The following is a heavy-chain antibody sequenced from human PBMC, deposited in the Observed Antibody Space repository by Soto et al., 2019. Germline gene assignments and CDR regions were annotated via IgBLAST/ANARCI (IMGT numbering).Heavy chain of an antibody. CDR3: ARGLSYYDFWSGYPHYYYYYGMDV. V-gene: IGHV3-30-3*01. Sequence: PGGSLRLSCAASGFTFSSYAMHWVRQAPGKGLEWVAVISYDGSNKYYADPVKGRFTISRDNSKNTLYLQMNSLRAEDTAVYYCARGLSYYDFWSGYPHYYYYYGMDVWGQGTTVTVSS. CDR1: GFTFSSYA. J-gene: IGHJ6*02. D-gene: IGHD3-3*01. CDR2: ISYDGSNK.